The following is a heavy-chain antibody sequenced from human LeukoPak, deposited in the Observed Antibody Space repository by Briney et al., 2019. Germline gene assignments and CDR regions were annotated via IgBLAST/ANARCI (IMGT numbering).Heavy chain of an antibody. CDR3: ARARILKPTGITIFGVVKYYYYYMDV. D-gene: IGHD3-3*01. V-gene: IGHV1-69*06. J-gene: IGHJ6*03. CDR2: IIPIFGTA. Sequence: GASVKVSCTASGGTFSSYAISWVRQAPGQGLEWMGGIIPIFGTANYAQKFQGRITITADKSTSTAYMELSSLRSEDTAVYYCARARILKPTGITIFGVVKYYYYYMDVWGKGTTVTVSS. CDR1: GGTFSSYA.